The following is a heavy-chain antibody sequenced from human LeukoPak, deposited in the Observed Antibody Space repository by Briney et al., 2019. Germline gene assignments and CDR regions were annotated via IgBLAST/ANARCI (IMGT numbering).Heavy chain of an antibody. D-gene: IGHD3-22*01. CDR1: GFTFSSYA. CDR2: ISGSGENT. Sequence: GGSLRLSCAASGFTFSSYAMSWVRQAPGKGLEWVSGISGSGENTYYADSVKGRFTISRDNSKNTLYVQVNSLGTEDTAAYYCAKGSYYDSSGSFYFDYWGQGTLVTVSS. J-gene: IGHJ4*02. V-gene: IGHV3-23*01. CDR3: AKGSYYDSSGSFYFDY.